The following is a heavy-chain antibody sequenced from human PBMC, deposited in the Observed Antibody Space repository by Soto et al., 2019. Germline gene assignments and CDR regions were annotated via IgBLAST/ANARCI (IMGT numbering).Heavy chain of an antibody. CDR3: ARDHRGWGP. Sequence: SETLSLTCTVSGGSISSYYWSWIRQPPGKGLEWIGYIYYSGSTNYNPSLKGRVTISVDTSKNQFSLNLSSVTAADTAVYYCARDHRGWGPWGQGTLVTVSS. J-gene: IGHJ5*02. D-gene: IGHD6-19*01. V-gene: IGHV4-59*01. CDR2: IYYSGST. CDR1: GGSISSYY.